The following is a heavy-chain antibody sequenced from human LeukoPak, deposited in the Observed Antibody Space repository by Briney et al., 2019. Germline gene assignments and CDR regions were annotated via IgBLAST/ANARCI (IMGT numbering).Heavy chain of an antibody. Sequence: SETLSLTCNVSGASITSHYWNWIRQPAGKGLERIGRINNTGSANYNPSLKSRVTMSLDTSRNQISLKLTSVTAADTAVYYCARDVFFRAHNWFDPWGQGTLVTVSS. CDR3: ARDVFFRAHNWFDP. D-gene: IGHD2/OR15-2a*01. CDR1: GASITSHY. CDR2: INNTGSA. V-gene: IGHV4-4*07. J-gene: IGHJ5*02.